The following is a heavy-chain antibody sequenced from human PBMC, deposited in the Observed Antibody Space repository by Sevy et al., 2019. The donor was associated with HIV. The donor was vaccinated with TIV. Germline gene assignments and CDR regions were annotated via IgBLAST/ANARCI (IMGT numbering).Heavy chain of an antibody. V-gene: IGHV3-30-3*01. D-gene: IGHD2-21*02. Sequence: GGSLRLSCAASGFTFSSYAMHWVRQAPGKGLEWVAVISYDGGNKYYADSVKGRFTISRDNSKNTLYLQMNSLRAEDTAVYYCARDGDWRPHIVVVTARPHPGGYFDYWGQGTLVTVSS. CDR3: ARDGDWRPHIVVVTARPHPGGYFDY. J-gene: IGHJ4*02. CDR2: ISYDGGNK. CDR1: GFTFSSYA.